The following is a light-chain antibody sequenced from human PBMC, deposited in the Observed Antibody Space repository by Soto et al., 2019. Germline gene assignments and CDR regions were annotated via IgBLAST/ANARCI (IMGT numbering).Light chain of an antibody. CDR2: KAS. V-gene: IGKV1-5*03. CDR3: QQYNNYRT. Sequence: DIQMTQSPSALSASVGDRVTITCRASQNINNWLAWYQQKPGKAPKLLIYKASSLESGVPSRFSGSGSGTEFTLTISSLQPDDIATYYCQQYNNYRTFGQGTKVEI. J-gene: IGKJ1*01. CDR1: QNINNW.